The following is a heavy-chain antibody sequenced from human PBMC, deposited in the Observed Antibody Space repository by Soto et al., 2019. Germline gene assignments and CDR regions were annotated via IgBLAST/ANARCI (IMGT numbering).Heavy chain of an antibody. CDR1: GGSISSGDYY. J-gene: IGHJ4*02. Sequence: SETLSLTCTVSGGSISSGDYYWSWIRQPPGKGLEWIGYIYYSGSTYYNPSLKSRVTISVDTSKNQFSLKLSSVTAADTAVYYCARERGSTWRPYYFGYWGQGTLVTAPQ. CDR2: IYYSGST. CDR3: ARERGSTWRPYYFGY. D-gene: IGHD5-12*01. V-gene: IGHV4-30-4*01.